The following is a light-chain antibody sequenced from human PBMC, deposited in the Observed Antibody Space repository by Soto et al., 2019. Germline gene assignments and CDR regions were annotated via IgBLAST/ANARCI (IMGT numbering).Light chain of an antibody. CDR1: QSVNSN. CDR3: QQYSKWPIT. J-gene: IGKJ5*01. CDR2: GIS. Sequence: VITQSPAILSVSPGESATLSCRASQSVNSNYLAWYQQHPGQPPRLLICGISTRATGIPARFSGSGSGTEFSLTISSLQSEDFAVYYCQQYSKWPITFGQGTRLEIK. V-gene: IGKV3-15*01.